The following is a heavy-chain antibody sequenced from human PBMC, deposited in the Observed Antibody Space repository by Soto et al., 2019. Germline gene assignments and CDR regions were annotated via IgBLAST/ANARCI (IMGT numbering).Heavy chain of an antibody. CDR3: ARHEERANWVSRPGGDYYYGMDV. Sequence: SETLSLTCTVSGGSISSSSYYWGWIRQPPGKGLEWIGSIYYSGSTYYNPSLKSRVTISVDTSKNQFSLKLSSVTAADTAVYYCARHEERANWVSRPGGDYYYGMDVWGQGTTVTVSS. CDR1: GGSISSSSYY. D-gene: IGHD7-27*01. J-gene: IGHJ6*02. CDR2: IYYSGST. V-gene: IGHV4-39*01.